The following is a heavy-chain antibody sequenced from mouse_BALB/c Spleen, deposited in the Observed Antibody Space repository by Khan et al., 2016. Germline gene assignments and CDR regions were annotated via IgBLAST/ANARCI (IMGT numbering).Heavy chain of an antibody. Sequence: EVQLVESGPGLVKPSQSLSLTCTVTGYSITSDYAWNWIRQFPGNKLEWMGYISYSGSTSYNPSLKSRISITRDTSKNQFFLQLNSVTTEDTATYYCARYPLADWYFDVWGAGTTVTVSS. CDR3: ARYPLADWYFDV. V-gene: IGHV3-2*02. CDR1: GYSITSDYA. J-gene: IGHJ1*01. D-gene: IGHD4-1*01. CDR2: ISYSGST.